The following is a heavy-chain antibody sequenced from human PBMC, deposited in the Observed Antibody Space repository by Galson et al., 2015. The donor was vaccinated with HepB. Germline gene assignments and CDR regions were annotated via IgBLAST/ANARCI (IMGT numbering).Heavy chain of an antibody. CDR1: GGAFSSYT. D-gene: IGHD1-20*01. CDR2: IVPVLGTA. V-gene: IGHV1-69*08. Sequence: VKVSCKASGGAFSSYTLNWVRQAPGQGLEWMGKIVPVLGTATYAEKFQDRVTLNADRSTTTVYMELNSLRSEDTAVYYCARVPHNWNDPGAFDIWGPGTMLTVSS. J-gene: IGHJ3*02. CDR3: ARVPHNWNDPGAFDI.